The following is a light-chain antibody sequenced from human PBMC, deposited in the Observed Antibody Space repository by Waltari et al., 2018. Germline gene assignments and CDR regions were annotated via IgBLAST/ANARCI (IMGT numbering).Light chain of an antibody. CDR2: RID. J-gene: IGLJ3*02. CDR1: ASNIGNNV. V-gene: IGLV1-44*01. CDR3: AAWDDSLNGRWV. Sequence: QSVLTQPPSASGTPGQGVTISCSGGASNIGNNVVTWYQQVPGKAPKLLIYRIDRRPAGVPDRFAGSKSGTSASLAISGLQSEDEADYYCAAWDDSLNGRWVFGGGTKVTVL.